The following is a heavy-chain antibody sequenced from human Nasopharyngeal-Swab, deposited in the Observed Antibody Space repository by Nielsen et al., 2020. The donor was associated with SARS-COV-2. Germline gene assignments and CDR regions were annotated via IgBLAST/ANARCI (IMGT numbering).Heavy chain of an antibody. V-gene: IGHV3-30*03. D-gene: IGHD5-24*01. CDR2: ISYDGSNK. Sequence: LSLTCAASGFTFSSSGMDWVRQAPGKGLEWVAVISYDGSNKYYADSVKGRFTISRDNSKNTLYLQMNSLRAEDTAVYYCARDGYNYFDYWGQGTLVTVSS. CDR1: GFTFSSSG. CDR3: ARDGYNYFDY. J-gene: IGHJ4*02.